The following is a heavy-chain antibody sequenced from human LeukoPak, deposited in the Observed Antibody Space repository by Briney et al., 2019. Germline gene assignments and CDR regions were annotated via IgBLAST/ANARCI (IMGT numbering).Heavy chain of an antibody. V-gene: IGHV3-20*04. J-gene: IGHJ6*04. CDR3: AELGITMIGGV. Sequence: RRGGSLRLSCAASGFTFDDYGMSWVRQAPGKGLEWVSGVNWNGGSTGYADSVKGRFTISRDNAKNSLYLQMNSLRAEDTAVYYCAELGITMIGGVWGKGTTVTISS. CDR1: GFTFDDYG. CDR2: VNWNGGST. D-gene: IGHD3-10*02.